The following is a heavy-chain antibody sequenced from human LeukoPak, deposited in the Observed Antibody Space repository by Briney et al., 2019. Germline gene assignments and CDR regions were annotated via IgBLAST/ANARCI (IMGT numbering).Heavy chain of an antibody. Sequence: ASVKVSCKASGYTFTGYYMHWVRQAPGQGLEWMGWINPNSGGTNYAQKFQGRVTMTRDTSISTAYMELSRLRYDDTAVYYCARTLYIAAAPGGFDYWGQGTLVTVSS. CDR1: GYTFTGYY. CDR2: INPNSGGT. V-gene: IGHV1-2*02. J-gene: IGHJ4*02. CDR3: ARTLYIAAAPGGFDY. D-gene: IGHD6-13*01.